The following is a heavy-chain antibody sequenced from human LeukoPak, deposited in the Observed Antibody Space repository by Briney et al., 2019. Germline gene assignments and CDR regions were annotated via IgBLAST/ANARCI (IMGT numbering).Heavy chain of an antibody. D-gene: IGHD3-10*01. J-gene: IGHJ4*02. CDR3: ARHRAHSDYIDY. CDR2: VYYNGDT. V-gene: IGHV4-39*01. CDR1: GDSISVSDYY. Sequence: SETLSLTCTVSGDSISVSDYYWGWIRQPPGKGLEWIGSVYYNGDTYYNPSLRSRVTTSIDTSKNQFSLRLSSVTAADTSVYYCARHRAHSDYIDYWSQGTLVTVSS.